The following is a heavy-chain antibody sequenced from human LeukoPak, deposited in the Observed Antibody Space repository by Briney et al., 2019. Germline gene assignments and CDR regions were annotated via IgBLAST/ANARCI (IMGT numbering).Heavy chain of an antibody. Sequence: SVKVSCKASGGTFSSYAISWVRQAPGQGLEWMGGIIPIFGAANYAQKFQGRVTITADESTSTAYMELSSLRSEDTAVYYCARERYNWNSNHFFDYWGQGTLVTVSS. CDR3: ARERYNWNSNHFFDY. J-gene: IGHJ4*02. CDR1: GGTFSSYA. D-gene: IGHD1-7*01. V-gene: IGHV1-69*13. CDR2: IIPIFGAA.